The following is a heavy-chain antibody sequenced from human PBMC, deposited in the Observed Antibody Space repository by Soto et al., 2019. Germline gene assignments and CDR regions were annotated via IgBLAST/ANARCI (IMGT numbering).Heavy chain of an antibody. D-gene: IGHD3-22*01. V-gene: IGHV4-30-2*01. Sequence: SETLSLTCTVSGGSISSGGYSWSWIRQPPGKGLEWIGYIYHSGSTYYNPSLKSRVTISVDRSKNQFSLKLSSVTAADTAVYYCARVPYYYDSSGYFRASDAFDIWGQGTMVTVSS. CDR3: ARVPYYYDSSGYFRASDAFDI. CDR1: GGSISSGGYS. J-gene: IGHJ3*02. CDR2: IYHSGST.